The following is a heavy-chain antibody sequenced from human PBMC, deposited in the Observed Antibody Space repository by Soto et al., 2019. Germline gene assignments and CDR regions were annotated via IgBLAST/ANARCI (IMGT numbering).Heavy chain of an antibody. J-gene: IGHJ3*02. V-gene: IGHV3-11*06. Sequence: PGGSLRLSCAASGFTFSDYYMSWIRQAPGKGLEWVSYISSSSSYTNYADSVKGRFTISRDNAKNSLCLQMNSLRAEDTAVYYCARGDYDKDDAFDIWGQGTMVTVSS. D-gene: IGHD3-22*01. CDR3: ARGDYDKDDAFDI. CDR2: ISSSSSYT. CDR1: GFTFSDYY.